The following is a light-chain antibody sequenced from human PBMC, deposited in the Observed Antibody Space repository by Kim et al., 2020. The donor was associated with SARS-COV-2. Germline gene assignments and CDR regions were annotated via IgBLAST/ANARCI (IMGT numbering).Light chain of an antibody. J-gene: IGKJ3*01. Sequence: PGETGTLSCRASQSLSRGYLAWYQQKPGQAPRLLIYGASIRATGIPDRFTGSASGTDFTLTISRLEPEDFAVYYCQKYGSSATFGPGTKVD. CDR3: QKYGSSAT. CDR1: QSLSRGY. V-gene: IGKV3-20*01. CDR2: GAS.